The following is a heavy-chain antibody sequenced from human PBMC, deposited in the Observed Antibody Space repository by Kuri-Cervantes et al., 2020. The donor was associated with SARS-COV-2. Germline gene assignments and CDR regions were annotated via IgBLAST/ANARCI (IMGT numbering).Heavy chain of an antibody. CDR3: ARFGVKIHSCSGGSCRNRNWFDP. CDR1: GFTFSSYG. Sequence: ESLKISCAASGFTFSSYGMHWVRQAPGKGLEWIGEINHSGSTNYNPSLKSRVAMSVDTSKNQFSLKLNSVTAADTAMYYCARFGVKIHSCSGGSCRNRNWFDPRGQGTLVTVSS. CDR2: INHSGST. V-gene: IGHV4-34*01. D-gene: IGHD2-15*01. J-gene: IGHJ5*02.